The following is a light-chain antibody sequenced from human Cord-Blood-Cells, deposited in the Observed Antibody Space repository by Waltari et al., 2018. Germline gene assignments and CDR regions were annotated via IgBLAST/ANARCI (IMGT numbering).Light chain of an antibody. CDR3: SSYTSSSTLYV. J-gene: IGLJ1*01. CDR1: SSDVGGYNY. CDR2: EVS. Sequence: QSALTQPASVSGSPGQSITISCTGTSSDVGGYNYVSWYKQNPGKAPKLMIYEVSNRPSGVSNRFSGSKSGNTASLTISGLQAEDEADYYCSSYTSSSTLYVFGTGTKVTVL. V-gene: IGLV2-14*01.